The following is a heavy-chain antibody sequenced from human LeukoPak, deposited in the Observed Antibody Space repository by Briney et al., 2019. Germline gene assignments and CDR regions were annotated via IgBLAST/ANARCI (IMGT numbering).Heavy chain of an antibody. CDR2: VSHTGAT. J-gene: IGHJ3*01. CDR3: ARDRSGSFSTFDL. CDR1: GSSLNGYF. Sequence: PSETLSLTCSVSGSSLNGYFWNWVRQTPEKGLEWIGYVSHTGATTSNPTLKSRVSITIETSKRQISLTLTSVTAADSDLYSCARDRSGSFSTFDLWGPGTIVSVS. D-gene: IGHD1-26*01. V-gene: IGHV4-59*01.